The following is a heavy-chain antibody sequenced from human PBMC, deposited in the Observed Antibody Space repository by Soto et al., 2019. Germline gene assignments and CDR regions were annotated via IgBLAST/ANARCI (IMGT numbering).Heavy chain of an antibody. V-gene: IGHV3-21*01. D-gene: IGHD6-13*01. J-gene: IGHJ4*02. CDR2: ISSSSSYI. Sequence: GGSLRLSCAASGFTFSSRAMTWVRQAPGKGLEWVSSISSSSSYIYYADSVKGRFTISRDNAKNSLYLQMNSLRAEDTAVYYCARYQGGAAAAGTSGFDYWGQGT. CDR1: GFTFSSRA. CDR3: ARYQGGAAAAGTSGFDY.